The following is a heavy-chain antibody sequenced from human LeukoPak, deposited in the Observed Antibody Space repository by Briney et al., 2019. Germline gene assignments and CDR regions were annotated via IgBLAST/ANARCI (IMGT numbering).Heavy chain of an antibody. CDR2: ISGSGGST. J-gene: IGHJ4*02. CDR3: AKDITGLTANTKIVVVTAIHPNFDY. CDR1: GFTFSSYA. Sequence: GGSLRLSCAASGFTFSSYAMSWVRRAPGKGLEWVSAISGSGGSTYYADSVKGRFTISRDNSKNTLYLQMNSLRAEDTAVYYCAKDITGLTANTKIVVVTAIHPNFDYWGQGTLVTVSS. D-gene: IGHD2-21*02. V-gene: IGHV3-23*01.